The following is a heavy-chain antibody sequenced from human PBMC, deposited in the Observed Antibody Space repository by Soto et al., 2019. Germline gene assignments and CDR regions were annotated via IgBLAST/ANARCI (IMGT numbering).Heavy chain of an antibody. CDR3: ASRDPKIDCFDY. J-gene: IGHJ4*02. CDR1: GYTFTSYG. CDR2: ISGYNGNT. V-gene: IGHV1-18*01. Sequence: QVQLVQSGAEVKKPGASVKVSCKASGYTFTSYGISWVRQAPGQGLEWMGWISGYNGNTNYAQRLQGRVTMTTDTSTSTAYMELRRLRSDDTAVYYCASRDPKIDCFDYWGQGTLVTVSS.